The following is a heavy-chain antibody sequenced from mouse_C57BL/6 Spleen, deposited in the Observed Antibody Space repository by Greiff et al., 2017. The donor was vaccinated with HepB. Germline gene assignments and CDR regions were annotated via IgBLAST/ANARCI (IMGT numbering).Heavy chain of an antibody. J-gene: IGHJ3*01. CDR3: ASDYGYDRGPFAY. V-gene: IGHV1-50*01. CDR1: GYTFTSYW. CDR2: IDPSDSYT. Sequence: QVQLQQPGAELVKPGASVKLSCKASGYTFTSYWMQWVKQRPGQGLEWIGEIDPSDSYTNYNQKFKGKATLTVDTSSSTAYMQLSSLTSEDSAVYYCASDYGYDRGPFAYWGQGTLVTVSA. D-gene: IGHD2-2*01.